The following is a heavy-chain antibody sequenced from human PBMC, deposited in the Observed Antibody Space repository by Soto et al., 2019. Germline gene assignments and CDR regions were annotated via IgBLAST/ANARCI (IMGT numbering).Heavy chain of an antibody. V-gene: IGHV4-31*02. J-gene: IGHJ4*02. Sequence: QVQLQESGPGLVKPAQTLSLTCTVSGGSINTGGYYWSWIRQHPGKGLEWIGYIYYSGSTYYNPSLQSRLIISKDTSKNQFSLNVSSVTAADTAVYYCARVVDSTGYNFYFDYWGQGTLVTVSS. D-gene: IGHD3-22*01. CDR3: ARVVDSTGYNFYFDY. CDR1: GGSINTGGYY. CDR2: IYYSGST.